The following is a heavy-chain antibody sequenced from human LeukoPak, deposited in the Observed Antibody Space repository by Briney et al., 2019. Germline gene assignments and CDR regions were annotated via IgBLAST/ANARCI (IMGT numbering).Heavy chain of an antibody. Sequence: GGPLRLSCAAPGFTFSSYWMHWVRQAPGKGLVWVSHINSDGSSISYADSVKGRFTISRDNAKNTLYLQMNSLRAEDTAVYYCARAGGSDSSGYYQGAFDMWGQGTMVTVSS. CDR2: INSDGSSI. J-gene: IGHJ3*02. CDR1: GFTFSSYW. CDR3: ARAGGSDSSGYYQGAFDM. D-gene: IGHD3-22*01. V-gene: IGHV3-74*01.